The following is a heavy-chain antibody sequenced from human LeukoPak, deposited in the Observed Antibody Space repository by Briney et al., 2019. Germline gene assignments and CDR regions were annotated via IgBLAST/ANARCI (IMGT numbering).Heavy chain of an antibody. CDR1: GFPFSSYS. D-gene: IGHD3-10*01. CDR2: IRYSGTTV. CDR3: ARAAMTSGLYAFDV. V-gene: IGHV3-48*02. J-gene: IGHJ3*01. Sequence: PGGSLRLSCVGSGFPFSSYSMNWVRQAPGKGLEWVSFIRYSGTTVYYADSLKGRFTISRDNAKNAVYLQMDSLRDEDTAVYYCARAAMTSGLYAFDVWGQGTMVTVSS.